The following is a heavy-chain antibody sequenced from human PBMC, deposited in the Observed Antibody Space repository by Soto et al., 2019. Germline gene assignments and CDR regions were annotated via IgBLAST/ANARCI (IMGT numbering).Heavy chain of an antibody. J-gene: IGHJ4*02. CDR1: GYAFTGYY. D-gene: IGHD3-3*01. Sequence: ASVKVSCKASGYAFTGYYMHWVRQAPGQGLEWMGWINPNSGGTNYAQKFQGRVTMTRDTSISTAYMELSRLRSDDTAVYYCARGHYDYGTNDYWGQGTLVTVSS. CDR3: ARGHYDYGTNDY. CDR2: INPNSGGT. V-gene: IGHV1-2*02.